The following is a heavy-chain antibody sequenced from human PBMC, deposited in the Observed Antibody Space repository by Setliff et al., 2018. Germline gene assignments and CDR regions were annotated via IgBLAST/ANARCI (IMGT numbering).Heavy chain of an antibody. J-gene: IGHJ4*01. V-gene: IGHV4-39*01. CDR2: IYYSGST. CDR1: GASISSSRDY. CDR3: VRPGGTTVVARHFDY. D-gene: IGHD2-15*01. Sequence: LSLTCTVSGASISSSRDYWGWIRQPPGKGLEWIGSIYYSGSTYYNPSLKSRVTISVDTSKNQFSLKLTSVSAADTAVYYCVRPGGTTVVARHFDYWGSGILVTVSS.